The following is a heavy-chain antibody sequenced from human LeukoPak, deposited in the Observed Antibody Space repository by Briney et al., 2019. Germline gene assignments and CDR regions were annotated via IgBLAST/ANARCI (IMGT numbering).Heavy chain of an antibody. CDR2: IYYSGST. J-gene: IGHJ5*02. CDR1: GGSISSYY. D-gene: IGHD3-10*01. V-gene: IGHV4-59*01. Sequence: PSETLSLTCTVSGGSISSYYWSWIRQPPGKGLEWIGYIYYSGSTNYNPSLKSRVTISVDTSKNQFSLKLSSVTAADTAVYYCARTMVRGVRSWFDPWGQGTLSPSPQ. CDR3: ARTMVRGVRSWFDP.